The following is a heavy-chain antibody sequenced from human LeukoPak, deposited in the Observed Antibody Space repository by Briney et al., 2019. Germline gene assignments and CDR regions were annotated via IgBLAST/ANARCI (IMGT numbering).Heavy chain of an antibody. CDR1: GVSISSSSYY. CDR2: IYYSGSS. D-gene: IGHD6-19*01. Sequence: SETLSLTCTVSGVSISSSSYYWGWIRQPPGKGLEWIGSIYYSGSSYYNPSLKSRVTISVDTSKNQFSLKLSSVTAADTAVYYCARPRIAVAGEFDPWGQGTLVTVSS. J-gene: IGHJ5*02. CDR3: ARPRIAVAGEFDP. V-gene: IGHV4-39*01.